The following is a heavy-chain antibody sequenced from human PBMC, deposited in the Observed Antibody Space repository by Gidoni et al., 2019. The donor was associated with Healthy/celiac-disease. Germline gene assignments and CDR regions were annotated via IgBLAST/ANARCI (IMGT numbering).Heavy chain of an antibody. J-gene: IGHJ6*02. CDR1: GGTFSSYA. CDR2: IIPIFGTA. V-gene: IGHV1-69*01. D-gene: IGHD2-2*01. Sequence: QVQLVQSGAEVKKPGSSVKVSCKASGGTFSSYAISGVRQAPGQGLEWMGGIIPIFGTANYAQKFQGRVTITADESTSTAYMELSSLRSEDTAVYYCAREPRNYCSSTSCYFRDYYYYGMDVWGQGTTVTVSS. CDR3: AREPRNYCSSTSCYFRDYYYYGMDV.